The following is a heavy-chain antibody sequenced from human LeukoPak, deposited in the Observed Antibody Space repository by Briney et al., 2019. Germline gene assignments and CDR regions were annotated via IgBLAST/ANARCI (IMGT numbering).Heavy chain of an antibody. Sequence: GGSLRLSGTVSGFTVCSNSMSWVRQGPGKGLVGVSDISGSGGSTYYADSVKGRFTISRHNSKNTLYMQMNRLSAEDTALYYCAKEGYDSSGYWIPYYYYYMDVWGKGTTVTVSS. CDR1: GFTVCSNS. CDR2: ISGSGGST. CDR3: AKEGYDSSGYWIPYYYYYMDV. D-gene: IGHD3-22*01. J-gene: IGHJ6*03. V-gene: IGHV3-23*01.